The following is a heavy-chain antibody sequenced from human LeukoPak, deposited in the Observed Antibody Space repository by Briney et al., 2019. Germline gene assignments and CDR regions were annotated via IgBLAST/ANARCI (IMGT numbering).Heavy chain of an antibody. CDR1: GGSISNRY. V-gene: IGHV4-59*12. CDR3: ARGPRARWYLDY. D-gene: IGHD2-15*01. J-gene: IGHJ4*02. CDR2: IYYSGST. Sequence: SETLSLTCTVSGGSISNRYWSWIRQPPGKGLEWLGYIYYSGSTNYNPSLKSRVTISVDTSKNQFSLKLSSVTAADTAVYYCARGPRARWYLDYWGQGTLVTVSS.